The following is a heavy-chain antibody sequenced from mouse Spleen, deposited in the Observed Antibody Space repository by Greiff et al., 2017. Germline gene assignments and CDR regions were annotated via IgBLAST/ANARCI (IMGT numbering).Heavy chain of an antibody. CDR1: GYTFTSYY. CDR3: TRGGPGDAMDY. V-gene: IGHV1S81*02. J-gene: IGHJ4*01. CDR2: INPSNGGT. Sequence: VKLVESGAELVKPGASVKLSCKASGYTFTSYYMYWVKQRPGQGLEWIGEINPSNGGTNFNEKFKSKATLTVDKSSSTAYMQLSSLTSEDSAVYYCTRGGPGDAMDYWGQGTSVTVSS. D-gene: IGHD3-1*01.